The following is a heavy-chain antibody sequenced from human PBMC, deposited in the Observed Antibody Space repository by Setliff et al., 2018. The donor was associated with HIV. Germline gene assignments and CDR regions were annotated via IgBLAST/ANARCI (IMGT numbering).Heavy chain of an antibody. Sequence: KPSETLSLTCALYGGSFSGYYWSWIRQPPGKGLEWIGEINHSGITNYNPSLKSRLTISLDTSKNQFSLRLSSVTAADTAVYYCARIPPELDFDSWGQGTLVTVS. CDR3: ARIPPELDFDS. CDR1: GGSFSGYY. D-gene: IGHD1-26*01. J-gene: IGHJ4*02. V-gene: IGHV4-34*01. CDR2: INHSGIT.